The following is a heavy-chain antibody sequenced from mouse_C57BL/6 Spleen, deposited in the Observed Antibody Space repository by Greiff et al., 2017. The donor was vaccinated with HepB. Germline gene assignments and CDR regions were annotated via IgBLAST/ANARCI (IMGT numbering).Heavy chain of an antibody. V-gene: IGHV1-55*01. CDR3: ARYDYYGSSYPFDY. Sequence: QVHVKQPGAELVKPGASVKMSCKASGYTFTSYWITWVKQRPGQGLEWIGDIYPGSGSTNYNEKFKSKATLTVDTSSSTAYMQLSSLTSEDSAVYYCARYDYYGSSYPFDYWGQGTTITVSS. CDR1: GYTFTSYW. CDR2: IYPGSGST. J-gene: IGHJ2*01. D-gene: IGHD1-1*01.